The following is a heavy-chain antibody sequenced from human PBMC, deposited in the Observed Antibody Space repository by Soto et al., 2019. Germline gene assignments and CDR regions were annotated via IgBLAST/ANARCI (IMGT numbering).Heavy chain of an antibody. V-gene: IGHV4-4*02. D-gene: IGHD6-13*01. CDR1: GGSISSSNW. CDR3: AEGHSSSWYGNWFDP. Sequence: SETLSLTCAVSGGSISSSNWWSGVRQPPGKGLEWIGEIYHSGSTNYNPSLKSRVTISVDKSKNQFSLKLSSVTAADTAVYYCAEGHSSSWYGNWFDPWGQGTLVTVSS. J-gene: IGHJ5*02. CDR2: IYHSGST.